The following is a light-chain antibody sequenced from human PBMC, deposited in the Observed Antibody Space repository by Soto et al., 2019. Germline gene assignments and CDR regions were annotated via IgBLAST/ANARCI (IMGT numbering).Light chain of an antibody. CDR3: QPYNNLPLT. V-gene: IGKV3-15*01. J-gene: IGKJ4*01. CDR1: QGIGDT. CDR2: DTS. Sequence: EVVMTQSPSTLSVSPGEGVTLSCRANQGIGDTLAWYHHKPGQTPRLLIYDTSTRATVVPARFSGSRSEPEFTLTIKSLQSADFAIYYCQPYNNLPLTFGGGNKGESK.